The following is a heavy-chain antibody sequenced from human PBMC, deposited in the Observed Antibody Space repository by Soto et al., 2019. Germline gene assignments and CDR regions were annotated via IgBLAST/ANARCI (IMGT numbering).Heavy chain of an antibody. CDR2: STHTGNT. J-gene: IGHJ4*02. CDR1: GYAFPYYV. Sequence: ASVKVSCKTSGYAFPYYVINWVRQAPGHGLEWMGFSTHTGNTNYAQNFQGRVVLTTDTSTSTAYMEVTSLRSDDTAVYYCARSGEHPLDYWGQGTPVIGSA. D-gene: IGHD1-26*01. V-gene: IGHV1-18*01. CDR3: ARSGEHPLDY.